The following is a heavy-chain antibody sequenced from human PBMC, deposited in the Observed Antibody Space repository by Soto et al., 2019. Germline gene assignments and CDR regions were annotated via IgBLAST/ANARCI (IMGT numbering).Heavy chain of an antibody. CDR2: IKQDGSEK. CDR3: ARDIRENYYYYGMDV. Sequence: EVQLVESGGGLVQPGGSLRLSCAASGFTFSSYWMSWVRQAPGKGLEWVANIKQDGSEKYYVDSVKGRFTISRDNAKNSLYLQMNSLRAEDTAVYYCARDIRENYYYYGMDVWGQGTTVTASS. CDR1: GFTFSSYW. V-gene: IGHV3-7*05. J-gene: IGHJ6*02.